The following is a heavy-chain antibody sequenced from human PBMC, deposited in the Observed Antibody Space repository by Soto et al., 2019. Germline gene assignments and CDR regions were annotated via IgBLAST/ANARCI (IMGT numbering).Heavy chain of an antibody. J-gene: IGHJ4*02. CDR2: ISYDGSNK. Sequence: GGSMRLSCAASGFTFSSYVMHWVSKATGKGLEWVAVISYDGSNKYYADSVKGRFTISRDNSKNTLYLQMNSLRAKDTAVYYCASGIQLWTDFDYWGQGTLVTV. D-gene: IGHD5-18*01. V-gene: IGHV3-30*03. CDR1: GFTFSSYV. CDR3: ASGIQLWTDFDY.